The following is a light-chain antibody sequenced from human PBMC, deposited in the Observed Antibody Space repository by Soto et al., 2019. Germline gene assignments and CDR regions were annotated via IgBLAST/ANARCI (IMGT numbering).Light chain of an antibody. CDR2: EVS. CDR3: RSYTSSSTYV. Sequence: QSALTQPPSVSGSPGQSVAISCTGTSSDVGSYNRVSWYQQPPGTAPKVMIYEVSNRPSGVPDRFSGSKSGNTASLTISGLKAEDEADYYCRSYTSSSTYVFGTGTKLTVL. J-gene: IGLJ1*01. V-gene: IGLV2-18*02. CDR1: SSDVGSYNR.